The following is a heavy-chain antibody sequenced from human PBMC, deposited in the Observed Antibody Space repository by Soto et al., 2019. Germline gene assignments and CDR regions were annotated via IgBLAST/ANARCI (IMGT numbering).Heavy chain of an antibody. J-gene: IGHJ4*02. CDR2: ISTNNDAI. CDR3: ASVLGSRRSGSYPSY. Sequence: EVQLVESGGGLVQPGGSLRLSCAASGFSITDCSMNWVRRAPWKGLEWISYISTNNDAIYYADSVKGRFTISRDNAKNLLYLQMNSSRAEDTALYYCASVLGSRRSGSYPSYWGQGTLVTVSS. D-gene: IGHD3-10*01. V-gene: IGHV3-48*01. CDR1: GFSITDCS.